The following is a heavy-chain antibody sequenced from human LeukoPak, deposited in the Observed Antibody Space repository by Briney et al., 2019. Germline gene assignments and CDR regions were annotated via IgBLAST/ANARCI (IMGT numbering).Heavy chain of an antibody. CDR3: ARTKYSSGYYYSL. CDR2: LFHSGST. D-gene: IGHD3-22*01. J-gene: IGHJ4*02. CDR1: GYSISSGFY. V-gene: IGHV4-38-2*02. Sequence: SETLSLTCNVSGYSISSGFYWGWVRQPPGKRPEWIASLFHSGSTYYNPSLQSRLTISVDSSRNQFSLRLTSLTAADTAVYYCARTKYSSGYYYSLWGQGTLVTVSS.